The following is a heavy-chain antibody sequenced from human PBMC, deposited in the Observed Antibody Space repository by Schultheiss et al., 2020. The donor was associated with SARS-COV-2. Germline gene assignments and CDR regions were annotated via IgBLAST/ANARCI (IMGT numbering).Heavy chain of an antibody. V-gene: IGHV4-38-2*02. CDR3: ARVRGYYDSSGYFWFDP. J-gene: IGHJ5*02. Sequence: SETLSLTCTVSGYSISSGYYWGWIRQPPGKGLEWIGSIYHSGSTYYNPSLKSRVTISVDTSKNQFSLKLSSVTAADTAVYYCARVRGYYDSSGYFWFDPWGQGTLVTVSS. CDR2: IYHSGST. CDR1: GYSISSGYY. D-gene: IGHD3-22*01.